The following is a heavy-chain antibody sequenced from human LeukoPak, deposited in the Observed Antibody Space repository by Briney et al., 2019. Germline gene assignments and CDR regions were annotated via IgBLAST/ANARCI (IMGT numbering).Heavy chain of an antibody. Sequence: GASVKVSCKASGYTFTSNAVSWVRQAPGQGLEWMGWVSGYNGNTNYAQKFQGRVTMTTDTFTSTAYMELTSLRSDDTAVYYCARDPPALFYFDYWAQGTLVTVSS. CDR2: VSGYNGNT. CDR3: ARDPPALFYFDY. CDR1: GYTFTSNA. J-gene: IGHJ4*02. V-gene: IGHV1-18*01.